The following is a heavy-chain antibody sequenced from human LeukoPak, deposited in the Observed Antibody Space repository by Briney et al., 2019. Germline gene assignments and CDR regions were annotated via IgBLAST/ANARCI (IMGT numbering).Heavy chain of an antibody. D-gene: IGHD3-22*01. CDR3: ARMRAITMIVVVPNWFDP. V-gene: IGHV3-7*03. Sequence: GGSLRLACAASGFTFSNYWMSWVRQAPGKGLEWVANIKQDGSEKYYVDSVKGRFTISRDNAKNSLYLQMNSLRAEDTAVYYCARMRAITMIVVVPNWFDPWGQGTLVTVSS. J-gene: IGHJ5*02. CDR1: GFTFSNYW. CDR2: IKQDGSEK.